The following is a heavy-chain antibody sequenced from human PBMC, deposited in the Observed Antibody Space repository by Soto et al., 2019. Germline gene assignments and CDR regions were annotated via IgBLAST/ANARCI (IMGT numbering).Heavy chain of an antibody. Sequence: GASVKVSCKASGGTFSSYAISWVRQAPGQGLEWMGGIIPIFGTANYAQKFQGRVTITADESTSTAYMELSSLRSEDTAVYYCARTEIAAAGGRWFDPWGQGTLVTVSS. V-gene: IGHV1-69*13. CDR2: IIPIFGTA. D-gene: IGHD6-13*01. J-gene: IGHJ5*02. CDR3: ARTEIAAAGGRWFDP. CDR1: GGTFSSYA.